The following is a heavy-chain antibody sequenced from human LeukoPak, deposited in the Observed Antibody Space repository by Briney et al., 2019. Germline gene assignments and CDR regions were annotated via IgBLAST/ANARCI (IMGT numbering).Heavy chain of an antibody. CDR2: ISYDGSNK. V-gene: IGHV3-30*04. Sequence: GGSLRLSCAASGFTFSSYAMHWVRQAPGKGLEWVAVISYDGSNKYYADSVKGRFTISRDNSKNTLYLQMNSLRAEDTAVYYCARYTRIDYGDYGFLVDYWGQGTLVTVSS. CDR3: ARYTRIDYGDYGFLVDY. CDR1: GFTFSSYA. D-gene: IGHD4-17*01. J-gene: IGHJ4*02.